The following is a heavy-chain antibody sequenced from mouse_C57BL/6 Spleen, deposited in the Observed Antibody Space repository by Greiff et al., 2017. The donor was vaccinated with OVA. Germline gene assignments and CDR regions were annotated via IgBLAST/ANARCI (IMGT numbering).Heavy chain of an antibody. CDR2: IWSGGST. CDR1: GFSLTSYG. CDR3: ARGDDGYSYWYFDV. D-gene: IGHD2-3*01. J-gene: IGHJ1*03. Sequence: VQLKESGPGLVQPSQSLSITCTVSGFSLTSYGVHWVRQSPGKGLEWLGVIWSGGSTDYNAAFISRLSISKDNSKSQVFFKMNSLQADDTAIYYCARGDDGYSYWYFDVWGTGTTVTVSS. V-gene: IGHV2-2*01.